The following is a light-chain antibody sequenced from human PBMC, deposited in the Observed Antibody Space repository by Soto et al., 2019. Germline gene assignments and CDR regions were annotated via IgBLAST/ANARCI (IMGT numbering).Light chain of an antibody. CDR3: QQYDTSPHT. J-gene: IGKJ2*01. CDR1: QSVSSSQ. V-gene: IGKV3-20*01. CDR2: GAS. Sequence: EIVLTQSPGTLTLSPGESATLSCRASQSVSSSQVAWYQQKPGQAPRLLIYGASSRATGIPDRFSGVGSETDFTLNISRLEPEDFAVYYCQQYDTSPHTFGQGTKLEIK.